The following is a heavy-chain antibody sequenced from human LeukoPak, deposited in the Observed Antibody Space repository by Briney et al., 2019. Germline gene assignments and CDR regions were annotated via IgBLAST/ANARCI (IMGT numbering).Heavy chain of an antibody. J-gene: IGHJ4*02. Sequence: PGGSLRLSCAASGFTFSSYSMNWVRQAPGKGLEWVSAISGSGGSTYYADSVKGRFTISRDNSKNTLYLQMNSLRAEDTAVYYCAKQDCSSTSCSSLFDYWGQGTLVTVSS. CDR2: ISGSGGST. CDR1: GFTFSSYS. V-gene: IGHV3-23*01. D-gene: IGHD2-2*01. CDR3: AKQDCSSTSCSSLFDY.